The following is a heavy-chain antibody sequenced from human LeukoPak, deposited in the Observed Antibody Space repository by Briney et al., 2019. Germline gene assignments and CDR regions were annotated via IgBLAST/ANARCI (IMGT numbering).Heavy chain of an antibody. CDR3: ARPSVYSGSYLSFDY. CDR2: INHSGST. D-gene: IGHD1-26*01. V-gene: IGHV4-34*01. Sequence: SETLSLTCAVYGGPFSGYYWSWIRQPPGKGLEWIGEINHSGSTNYNPSLKSRVTISVDTSKNQFSLKLSSVTAADTAVYYCARPSVYSGSYLSFDYWGQGTLVTVSS. J-gene: IGHJ4*02. CDR1: GGPFSGYY.